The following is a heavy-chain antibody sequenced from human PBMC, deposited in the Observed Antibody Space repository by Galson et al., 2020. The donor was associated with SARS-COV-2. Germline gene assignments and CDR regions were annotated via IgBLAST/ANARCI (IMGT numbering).Heavy chain of an antibody. Sequence: GGSLRLSCAASGFTFSSYAMHWVRQAPGKGLEWVAVISYDGSNKYYADSVKGRFTISRDNSKNTLYLQMNSLRAEDTAVYYCARDSHDSSGYVGFYYYYGMDVWGQGTTVTVSS. D-gene: IGHD3-22*01. J-gene: IGHJ6*02. CDR2: ISYDGSNK. CDR1: GFTFSSYA. CDR3: ARDSHDSSGYVGFYYYYGMDV. V-gene: IGHV3-30-3*01.